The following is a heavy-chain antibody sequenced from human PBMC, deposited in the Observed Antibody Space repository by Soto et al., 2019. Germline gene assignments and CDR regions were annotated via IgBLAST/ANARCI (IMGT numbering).Heavy chain of an antibody. CDR1: GFSLSTSGVG. CDR2: IYWDDDK. J-gene: IGHJ4*02. D-gene: IGHD4-17*01. V-gene: IGHV2-5*02. Sequence: QITLKESGPTLVKPTQTLTLTCTFSGFSLSTSGVGVGWIRQPPGKALEWLALIYWDDDKRYSPSLKSRLTITNDTSKNQVVLTMTNMDPVDTATYYCAHMLEGRRWAVTLYYFDYWGQGTLVTVSS. CDR3: AHMLEGRRWAVTLYYFDY.